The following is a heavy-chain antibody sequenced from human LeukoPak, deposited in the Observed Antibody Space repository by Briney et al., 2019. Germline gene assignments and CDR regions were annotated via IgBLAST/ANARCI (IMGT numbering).Heavy chain of an antibody. V-gene: IGHV3-30*04. CDR1: GSTFSSYA. D-gene: IGHD3-22*01. Sequence: GGSLRLSCAASGSTFSSYAMHWVRQAPGKGLEWVAVISYDGSNKYYADSVKGRFTISRDNSKNTLYLQMNSPRAEDTAVYYCARVPDYYDSSGYWYYGMDVWGQGTTVTVSS. J-gene: IGHJ6*02. CDR3: ARVPDYYDSSGYWYYGMDV. CDR2: ISYDGSNK.